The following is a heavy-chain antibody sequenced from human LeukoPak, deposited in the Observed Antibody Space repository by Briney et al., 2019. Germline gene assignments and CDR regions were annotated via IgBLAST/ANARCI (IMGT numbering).Heavy chain of an antibody. CDR1: GGSISSYY. V-gene: IGHV4-59*01. Sequence: PSETLSLTCTVSGGSISSYYWSWIRQPPGKGLEWIGHIYYSGSTNYNPSLKSRVTISVDTSKNQFSLKLSSVTAADTAVYYCARAVAVPINWFDPWGQGNLVTVSS. D-gene: IGHD6-19*01. CDR3: ARAVAVPINWFDP. J-gene: IGHJ5*02. CDR2: IYYSGST.